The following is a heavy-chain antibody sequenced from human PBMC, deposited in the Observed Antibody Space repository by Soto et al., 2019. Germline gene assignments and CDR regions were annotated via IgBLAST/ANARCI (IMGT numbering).Heavy chain of an antibody. D-gene: IGHD5-18*01. Sequence: PGGSLRLSCAASGFTFSSYAMHWVRQAPGKGLEWVAVISYDGSNKYYADSVKGRFTISRDNSKNTLYLQMNSLRAEDTAVYYCARDRENTQLWLIHYYYGMDVWGQGTTVTVSS. V-gene: IGHV3-30-3*01. CDR1: GFTFSSYA. CDR3: ARDRENTQLWLIHYYYGMDV. J-gene: IGHJ6*02. CDR2: ISYDGSNK.